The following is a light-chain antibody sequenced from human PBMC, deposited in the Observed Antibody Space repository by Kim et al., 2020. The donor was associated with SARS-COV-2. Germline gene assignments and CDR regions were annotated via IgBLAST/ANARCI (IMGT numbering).Light chain of an antibody. V-gene: IGKV1-9*01. Sequence: DIQLTQSPSFLSASVGDRVTITCRASQGISSYLAWYQQKPGKAPKLLIYAASTLQSGVPSRFSGSGSGTEFTLTISSLQPEDFATYYCQQLNSLPQVTFGQGTRLEIK. CDR3: QQLNSLPQVT. J-gene: IGKJ5*01. CDR2: AAS. CDR1: QGISSY.